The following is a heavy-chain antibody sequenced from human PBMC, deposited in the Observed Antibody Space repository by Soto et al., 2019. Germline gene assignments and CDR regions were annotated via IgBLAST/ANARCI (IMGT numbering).Heavy chain of an antibody. CDR1: GYSFTAYG. CDR3: ARDAPPPQLRFWELHNYAYNGMDG. D-gene: IGHD3-3*01. CDR2: IRCGNGKT. Sequence: QVQVVQSGDEAKGTGASVRVSCKTSGYSFTAYGISWVRQAPGQGLEWIGWIRCGNGKTKYAQKVQGRVTMTTATSTSPANMEVPRLTSNDTAIYYCARDAPPPQLRFWELHNYAYNGMDGGGQGTPFTVS. V-gene: IGHV1-18*01. J-gene: IGHJ6*02.